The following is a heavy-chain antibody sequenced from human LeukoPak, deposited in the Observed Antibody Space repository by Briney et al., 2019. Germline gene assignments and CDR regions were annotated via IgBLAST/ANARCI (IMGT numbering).Heavy chain of an antibody. Sequence: GESLKISCKGCGYSFTSYWIGWVRQMPGKGLEWMGIIYPGDSDTRYSPSFQGQVTISADKSISTAYLQWSSLKASDTAMYYCARRPESLMVRGRAFDIWGQGTMVTVSS. CDR2: IYPGDSDT. CDR3: ARRPESLMVRGRAFDI. J-gene: IGHJ3*02. V-gene: IGHV5-51*01. D-gene: IGHD3-10*01. CDR1: GYSFTSYW.